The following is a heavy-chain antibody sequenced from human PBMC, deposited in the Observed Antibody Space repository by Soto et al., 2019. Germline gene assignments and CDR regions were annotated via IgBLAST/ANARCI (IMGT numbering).Heavy chain of an antibody. CDR2: IYYSGST. J-gene: IGHJ5*02. V-gene: IGHV4-31*03. CDR1: GGSISSGGYY. Sequence: QVQLQESGPGLVKPSQTLSLTCTVSGGSISSGGYYWSWIRQHPGKALEWIGYIYYSGSTYYNPSPTRRVTISLDTAKNQFSLKLSSVAAADTVVYYCARVGGINWFDPWGQGTLVTVSS. D-gene: IGHD3-16*01. CDR3: ARVGGINWFDP.